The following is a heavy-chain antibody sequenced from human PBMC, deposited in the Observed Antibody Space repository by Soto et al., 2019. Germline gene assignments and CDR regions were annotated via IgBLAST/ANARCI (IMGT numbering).Heavy chain of an antibody. D-gene: IGHD3-16*01. CDR1: SGFISSGDYY. CDR2: VPFSGSA. CDR3: ARASYPGGYCMTFDY. Sequence: SETLSLTCTVSSGFISSGDYYWSWIRQSPGKGLEWIGYVPFSGSAYYNPSLKSRLSISVDTSKNQFSLRLTSMTASDAAVYYCARASYPGGYCMTFDYWGQGTQVTVSS. J-gene: IGHJ4*02. V-gene: IGHV4-30-4*01.